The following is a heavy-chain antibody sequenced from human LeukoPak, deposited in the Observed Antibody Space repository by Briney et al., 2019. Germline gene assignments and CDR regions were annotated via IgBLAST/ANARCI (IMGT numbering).Heavy chain of an antibody. CDR1: GFTLSSYA. Sequence: GGSLRLSCAASGFTLSSYAMSWVRQAPGKGLEWVSAISGSGGSTYYADSVKGRFTISRDNSKNTLYLQMNSLRAEDTAVYYCAKAPLDDGYNLDYWGQGTLVTVSS. CDR3: AKAPLDDGYNLDY. CDR2: ISGSGGST. J-gene: IGHJ4*02. D-gene: IGHD5-24*01. V-gene: IGHV3-23*01.